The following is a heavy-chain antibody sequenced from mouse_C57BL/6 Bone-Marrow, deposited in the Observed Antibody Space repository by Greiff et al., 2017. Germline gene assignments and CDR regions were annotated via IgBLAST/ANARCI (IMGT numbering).Heavy chain of an antibody. V-gene: IGHV10-1*01. Sequence: DVKLVESGGGLVQPKGSLKLSCAASGFSFNTYAMNWVRQAPGKGLEWVARIRSKSNNYATYYADSVKDRFTISRDDSESMLYLQMNNLKTEDTAMYYCVRARGDYYDYSWFAYWGQGTLVTVSA. J-gene: IGHJ3*01. D-gene: IGHD2-4*01. CDR3: VRARGDYYDYSWFAY. CDR1: GFSFNTYA. CDR2: IRSKSNNYAT.